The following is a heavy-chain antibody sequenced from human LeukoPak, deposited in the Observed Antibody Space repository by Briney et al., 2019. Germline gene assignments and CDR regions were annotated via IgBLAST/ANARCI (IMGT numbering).Heavy chain of an antibody. CDR1: GGSISSYY. CDR3: ARDGMTNPWYFDL. Sequence: SETLSLTCTVSGGSISSYYWSWIRQPPGKGLEWIGYIYYSGSTNYNPSLKSRVTISVDTSKNQFSLKLSSVTAADTAVYYCARDGMTNPWYFDLWGHGTLVTVSS. V-gene: IGHV4-59*01. J-gene: IGHJ2*01. CDR2: IYYSGST. D-gene: IGHD4-11*01.